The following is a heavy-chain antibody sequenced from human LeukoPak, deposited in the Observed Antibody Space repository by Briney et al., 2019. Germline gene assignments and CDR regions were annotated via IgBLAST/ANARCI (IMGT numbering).Heavy chain of an antibody. CDR1: GFIFSDYY. D-gene: IGHD3-3*01. Sequence: GGSLRLSCAASGFIFSDYYMSWIRQAPGKGLEWVSYISSSGTTAIYYADSVKGRFTISRDNAKNSLYLQMNSLRPEDTAVYYCARDRVGSADFWSGYYTGTFDYWGQGTLVTVSS. J-gene: IGHJ4*02. CDR2: ISSSGTTAI. CDR3: ARDRVGSADFWSGYYTGTFDY. V-gene: IGHV3-11*04.